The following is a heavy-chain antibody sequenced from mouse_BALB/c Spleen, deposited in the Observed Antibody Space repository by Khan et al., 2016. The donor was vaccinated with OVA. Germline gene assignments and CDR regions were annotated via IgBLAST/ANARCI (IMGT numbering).Heavy chain of an antibody. J-gene: IGHJ2*01. CDR1: VYSITCDYA. D-gene: IGHD1-1*01. Sequence: VQLKESGPCLLPPSQFLSPTSTFTVYSITCDYAWNWIPQFPGNKLEWMAYISYSVSTSYSPSLRSRIFITRDTSKNQFFLQLNSVTTEDTATYYCAGGKLLLHYPGYFDYWGQGTTLTVSS. V-gene: IGHV3-2*02. CDR3: AGGKLLLHYPGYFDY. CDR2: ISYSVST.